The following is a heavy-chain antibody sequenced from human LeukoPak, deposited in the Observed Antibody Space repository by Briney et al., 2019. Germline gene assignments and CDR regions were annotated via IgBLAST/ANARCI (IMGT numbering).Heavy chain of an antibody. CDR2: ISSSSYYI. CDR3: GAAYSGSSPSDY. J-gene: IGHJ4*02. Sequence: GGSLRLSCTASGFTFSTYTMNLVRQAPGKGLEWVSSISSSSYYIYYADSVKGRFTISRDNAKNSLFLQMNSLRAEDTAVYYCGAAYSGSSPSDYWGQGTLVTVSS. D-gene: IGHD1-26*01. CDR1: GFTFSTYT. V-gene: IGHV3-21*01.